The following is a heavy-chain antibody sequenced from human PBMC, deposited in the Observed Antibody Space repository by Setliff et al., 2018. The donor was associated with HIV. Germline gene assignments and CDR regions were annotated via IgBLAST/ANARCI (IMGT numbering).Heavy chain of an antibody. Sequence: SETLSLTCNISGASMNSYYWSWVRQSAGQELEWIGRIYVNEKANYNPSLKSRVTMSVGKSKSQFSLRLRSVTAADTAVYYCVRERRWLQEYYYYMDVWGKGRTVTVSA. CDR2: IYVNEKA. V-gene: IGHV4-4*07. J-gene: IGHJ6*04. CDR3: VRERRWLQEYYYYMDV. D-gene: IGHD3-16*01. CDR1: GASMNSYY.